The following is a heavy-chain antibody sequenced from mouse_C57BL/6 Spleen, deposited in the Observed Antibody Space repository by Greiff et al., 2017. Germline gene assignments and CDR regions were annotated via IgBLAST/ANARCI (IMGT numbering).Heavy chain of an antibody. CDR1: GFTFSDYG. J-gene: IGHJ2*01. V-gene: IGHV5-17*01. CDR2: ISGGSSTI. CDR3: ARLVYY. D-gene: IGHD1-1*02. Sequence: EVQLVESGGGLVKPGGSLKLSCAASGFTFSDYGMHWVRQAPEQGLEWVAYISGGSSTIYYADTVKGRFTISRDNAKNTLFLQLTSLRSEDTAMYYCARLVYYWGQGTTLTVAT.